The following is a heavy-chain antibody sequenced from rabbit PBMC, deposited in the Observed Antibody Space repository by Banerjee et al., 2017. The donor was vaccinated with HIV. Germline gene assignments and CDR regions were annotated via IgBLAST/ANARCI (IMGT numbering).Heavy chain of an antibody. CDR1: GFSFSSSYW. D-gene: IGHD4-1*01. Sequence: EESGGDLVKPEGSLTLTCTASGFSFSSSYWICWVRQAPGKGLEWITCIYPGSSSSTYYANWAKGRFTISKTSSTTVTLQMTSLTAADTATYFCARDLAGVIGWNFNLWGPGTLVTVS. J-gene: IGHJ4*01. CDR3: ARDLAGVIGWNFNL. V-gene: IGHV1S45*01. CDR2: IYPGSSSST.